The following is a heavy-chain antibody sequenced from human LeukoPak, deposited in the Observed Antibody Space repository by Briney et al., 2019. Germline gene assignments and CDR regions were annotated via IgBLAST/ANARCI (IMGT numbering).Heavy chain of an antibody. CDR2: ISWDGGST. J-gene: IGHJ3*02. Sequence: GGSLRLSCAASGFTFDDYAMHWVRQAPGKGLEWVSLISWDGGSTYYADSVKGRFTISGDNSKNSLYLQMNSLRAEDTALYYCAKDISITMIVGTDAFDIWGQGTMVTVSS. V-gene: IGHV3-43D*03. CDR3: AKDISITMIVGTDAFDI. D-gene: IGHD3-22*01. CDR1: GFTFDDYA.